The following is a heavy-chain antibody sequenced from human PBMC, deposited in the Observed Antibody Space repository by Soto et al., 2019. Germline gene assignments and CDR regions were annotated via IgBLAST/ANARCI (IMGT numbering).Heavy chain of an antibody. J-gene: IGHJ4*02. CDR1: GYTFTSYG. Sequence: ASVKVSCKASGYTFTSYGISWVRQAPGQGLEWMGWISAYNGNTNYAQKLQGRVTMTTDTSTSTAYMELRSLRSDDTAVYYCAREGSSGFLEWSGSYYFDYWGQGTLVTVSS. D-gene: IGHD3-3*01. CDR3: AREGSSGFLEWSGSYYFDY. CDR2: ISAYNGNT. V-gene: IGHV1-18*01.